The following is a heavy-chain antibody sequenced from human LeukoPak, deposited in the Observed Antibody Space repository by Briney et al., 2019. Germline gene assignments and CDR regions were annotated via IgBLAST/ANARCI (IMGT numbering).Heavy chain of an antibody. CDR1: GFTFSSYA. V-gene: IGHV3-30*04. Sequence: GGSLTLSCAASGFTFSSYAMHWVRQAPGKGLEWVAVISYHGSDEYYADSVKGRFTISRDNSKNTLYLQMNSLRAEDTAVYYCARARGASPLMRNDGFDIWGQGTMVTVSS. D-gene: IGHD3-10*01. CDR2: ISYHGSDE. CDR3: ARARGASPLMRNDGFDI. J-gene: IGHJ3*02.